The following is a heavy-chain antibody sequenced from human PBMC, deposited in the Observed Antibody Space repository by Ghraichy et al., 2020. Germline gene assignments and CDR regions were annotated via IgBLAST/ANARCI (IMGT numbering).Heavy chain of an antibody. CDR2: IYTSGST. J-gene: IGHJ2*01. Sequence: SETLSLTCTVSGGSISSYYWSWIRQPAGKGLEWIGRIYTSGSTNYNPSLKSRVTMSVDTSKNQFSLKLSSVTAADTAVYYCARDFVVEGDYYDSSGYYPYWYFDLWGRGTLVTVSS. CDR3: ARDFVVEGDYYDSSGYYPYWYFDL. D-gene: IGHD3-22*01. V-gene: IGHV4-4*07. CDR1: GGSISSYY.